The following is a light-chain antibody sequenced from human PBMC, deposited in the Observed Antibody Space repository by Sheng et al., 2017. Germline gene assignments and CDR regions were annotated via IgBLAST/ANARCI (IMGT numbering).Light chain of an antibody. J-gene: IGLJ3*02. CDR1: SSDVGGYNY. Sequence: QSALTQPASVSGSPGQSITISCTGTSSDVGGYNYVSWYQQHPGKAPKLMIYDVNNRPSGVSNRFSGSKSGNMASLTISGLQAEDEADYYCSSYTSSSTWVFGGGTKLTVL. CDR2: DVN. CDR3: SSYTSSSTWV. V-gene: IGLV2-14*03.